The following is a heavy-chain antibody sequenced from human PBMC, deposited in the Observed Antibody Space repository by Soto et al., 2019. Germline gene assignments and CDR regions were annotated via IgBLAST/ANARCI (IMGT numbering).Heavy chain of an antibody. CDR3: ARGTLVATTEWFDY. D-gene: IGHD5-12*01. Sequence: SAALSLTCTDPGGSISSYYWSWIRQPAGKGLEWIGRIYTSGSTNYNPSLKSRVTMSVDTSKNQFSLKLSSVTAADTAVYYCARGTLVATTEWFDYWGQGTLVTVSS. V-gene: IGHV4-4*07. J-gene: IGHJ4*02. CDR2: IYTSGST. CDR1: GGSISSYY.